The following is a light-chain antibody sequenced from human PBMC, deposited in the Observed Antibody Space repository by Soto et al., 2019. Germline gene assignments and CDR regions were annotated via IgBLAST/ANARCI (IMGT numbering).Light chain of an antibody. CDR1: SSDVGAYNS. V-gene: IGLV2-14*03. J-gene: IGLJ1*01. CDR2: EVS. CDR3: SSYTSSSTYL. Sequence: QSALTQPASVSGSPGQSITISCTGTSSDVGAYNSVSWYQQHPDKAPKLIIYEVSSRPSGVSDRFSGSKSDNTASLTISGLHTEDEADYYCSSYTSSSTYLFGTGTKLTVL.